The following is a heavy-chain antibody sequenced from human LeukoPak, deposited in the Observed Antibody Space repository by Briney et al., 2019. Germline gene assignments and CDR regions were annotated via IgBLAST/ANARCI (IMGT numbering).Heavy chain of an antibody. CDR1: GFTVSSNS. V-gene: IGHV3-53*01. CDR3: ARVSPNTVTTLQYFDY. Sequence: GGSLRLSCTVSGFTVSSNSMSWVRQAPGKGLEWVSFIYSDNTHYSDSVKGRFTISRDNSKNTLYLQMNSLRAEDTAVYYCARVSPNTVTTLQYFDYWGQGTLVTASS. J-gene: IGHJ4*02. CDR2: IYSDNT. D-gene: IGHD4-17*01.